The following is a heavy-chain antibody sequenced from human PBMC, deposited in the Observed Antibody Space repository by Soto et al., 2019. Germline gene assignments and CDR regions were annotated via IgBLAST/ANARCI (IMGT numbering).Heavy chain of an antibody. J-gene: IGHJ4*02. V-gene: IGHV3-23*01. D-gene: IGHD4-17*01. CDR2: ISGNSVNT. Sequence: GGSLRLSCAAAGFTFSSYALTWVRQAPEKGLEWVSVISGNSVNTHYADSVKGRFTISRDNSKNMVYLQMNSLTAEDTAVYYCAKASDYAYFDYWGQGTLVTVSS. CDR1: GFTFSSYA. CDR3: AKASDYAYFDY.